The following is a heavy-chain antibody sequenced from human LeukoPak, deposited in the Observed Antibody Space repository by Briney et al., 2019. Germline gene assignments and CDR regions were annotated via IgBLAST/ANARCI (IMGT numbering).Heavy chain of an antibody. V-gene: IGHV1-2*02. Sequence: GASVKVSCKASGYTFTGYYMHWVRQAPGQGLEWMGWINPNSGGTNYAQKFQGRVTMTRDTSISTAYMELSRLRSDDTAVYYCARPTYSSSWYFVDYWGQGTLVTVSS. CDR2: INPNSGGT. D-gene: IGHD6-13*01. J-gene: IGHJ4*02. CDR1: GYTFTGYY. CDR3: ARPTYSSSWYFVDY.